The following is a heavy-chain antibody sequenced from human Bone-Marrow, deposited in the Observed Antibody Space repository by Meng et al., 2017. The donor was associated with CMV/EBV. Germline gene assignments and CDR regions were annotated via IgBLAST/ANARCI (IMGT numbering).Heavy chain of an antibody. CDR2: IKEDGSEK. D-gene: IGHD3-10*01. CDR1: GFTSSYYW. Sequence: GESLKISCAASGFTSSYYWMTWVRQAPGKGLEWVANIKEDGSEKYYVDSAKGRFTISRDNAKNSVYLQMNSLRAEDTAVYYCARGLISVDPWGQGTLVTVSS. CDR3: ARGLISVDP. V-gene: IGHV3-7*01. J-gene: IGHJ5*02.